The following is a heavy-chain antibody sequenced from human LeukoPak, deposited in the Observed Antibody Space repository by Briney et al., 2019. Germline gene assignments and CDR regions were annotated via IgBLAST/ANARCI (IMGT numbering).Heavy chain of an antibody. CDR2: IIPILGIA. J-gene: IGHJ4*02. CDR3: ARDGGYYNRGFDS. CDR1: GGTFSSYA. V-gene: IGHV1-69*04. D-gene: IGHD1-26*01. Sequence: SVKVSCKASGGTFSSYAISWVRQAPGQGLEWMGRIIPILGIANYAQKFQGRVTITADKSTSTAYMELSSLRSEDTAVYYCARDGGYYNRGFDSWGQGTLVTVSS.